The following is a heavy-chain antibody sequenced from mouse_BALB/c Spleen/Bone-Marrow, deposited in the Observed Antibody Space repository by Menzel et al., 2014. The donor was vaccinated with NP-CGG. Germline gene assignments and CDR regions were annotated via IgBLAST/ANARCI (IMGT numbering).Heavy chain of an antibody. D-gene: IGHD2-3*01. CDR1: GYTFTSYY. CDR3: TRYGYDPLYAMDY. V-gene: IGHV1S81*02. Sequence: GAELVKPGASVKLSCKASGYTFTSYYMYWVKQRPGQGLEWIGGINPSNGGTNFNEKFKSKATLTVDKSSSTAYMQLSSLTSEDSAVYYCTRYGYDPLYAMDYWGQGTSVTVSS. J-gene: IGHJ4*01. CDR2: INPSNGGT.